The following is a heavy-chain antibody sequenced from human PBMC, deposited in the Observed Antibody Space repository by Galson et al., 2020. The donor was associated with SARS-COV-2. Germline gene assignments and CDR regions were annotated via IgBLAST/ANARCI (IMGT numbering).Heavy chain of an antibody. Sequence: GGSLRLSCAASGFTFSSYAMHWVRQAPGKGLEWVAVISYDGSNKYYADSVKGRFTISRDNSKNTLYLQMNSLRAEDTAVYYCARAPGRYCSGGSCKTDTWGQGTLVTVSS. CDR3: ARAPGRYCSGGSCKTDT. J-gene: IGHJ5*02. D-gene: IGHD2-15*01. CDR2: ISYDGSNK. CDR1: GFTFSSYA. V-gene: IGHV3-30-3*01.